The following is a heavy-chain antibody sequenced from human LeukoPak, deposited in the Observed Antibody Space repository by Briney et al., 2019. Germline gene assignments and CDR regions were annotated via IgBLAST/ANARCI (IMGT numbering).Heavy chain of an antibody. Sequence: PGRSLRLSCAASGFSFSSYTLHWVRQAPGKGLEWVAVIWHDGSEKYYGDSAKGRFTISRDNTKNTLYLQMNSLRAEDTAVYYCARDPSPFHYDRSGNMDSWGQGTLVTVSS. CDR2: IWHDGSEK. CDR1: GFSFSSYT. V-gene: IGHV3-33*08. D-gene: IGHD3-22*01. CDR3: ARDPSPFHYDRSGNMDS. J-gene: IGHJ4*02.